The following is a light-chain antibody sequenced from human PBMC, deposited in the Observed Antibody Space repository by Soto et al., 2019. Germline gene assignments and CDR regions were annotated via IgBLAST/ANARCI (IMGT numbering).Light chain of an antibody. J-gene: IGKJ4*01. Sequence: EIVLTQSPGTLSLSPGERATLSCRASQSVSNNYLAWYQHKPGQSPRLLIYGASSRATGIPDKFSGSGSGTEFALTISRLEPEDFAVYYCQQYGNSPLTFAGGTKVEIK. V-gene: IGKV3-20*01. CDR3: QQYGNSPLT. CDR2: GAS. CDR1: QSVSNNY.